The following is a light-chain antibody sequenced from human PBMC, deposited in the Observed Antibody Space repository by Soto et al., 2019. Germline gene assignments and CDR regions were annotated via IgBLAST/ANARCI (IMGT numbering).Light chain of an antibody. J-gene: IGKJ2*01. V-gene: IGKV3-20*01. CDR2: GAS. CDR1: QSVRSRY. CDR3: QQYGSSPYT. Sequence: ESVLTQSPGTLSLSPGERATLSCRASQSVRSRYLAWYQQKPGQAPRLLIYGASSRATGIPDRFSGSGSGTDFTLTISRLEPEDFAVYYCQQYGSSPYTFGRGTKLEI.